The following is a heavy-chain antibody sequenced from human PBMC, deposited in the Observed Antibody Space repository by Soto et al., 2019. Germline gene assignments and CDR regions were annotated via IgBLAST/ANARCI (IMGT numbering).Heavy chain of an antibody. V-gene: IGHV4-30-2*01. D-gene: IGHD5-12*01. Sequence: QLQLQESGSGLVKPSQTLSLTCAVSGGSISSGGYSWSWIRQPPGKGLEWIGYIYHSGSTYYNPSPTSRVTRSVYRSTNQFSLKLSSVTAADTAVYYCAAGGGLPRYYWGQGTLVTVSS. CDR2: IYHSGST. J-gene: IGHJ4*02. CDR1: GGSISSGGYS. CDR3: AAGGGLPRYY.